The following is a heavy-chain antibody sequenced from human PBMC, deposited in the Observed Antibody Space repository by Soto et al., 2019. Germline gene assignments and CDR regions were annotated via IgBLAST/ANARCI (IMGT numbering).Heavy chain of an antibody. Sequence: GGSLRLSSAASGFTFSSYSMNWVRQAPGKGLEWVSYISSSSSTIYYADSVKGRFTISRDNAKNSLYLQMNSLRDEDTAVYYCARDARVLQYYYDSSGPLDAFDIWGQGTMVTVSS. CDR2: ISSSSSTI. V-gene: IGHV3-48*02. CDR1: GFTFSSYS. D-gene: IGHD3-22*01. J-gene: IGHJ3*02. CDR3: ARDARVLQYYYDSSGPLDAFDI.